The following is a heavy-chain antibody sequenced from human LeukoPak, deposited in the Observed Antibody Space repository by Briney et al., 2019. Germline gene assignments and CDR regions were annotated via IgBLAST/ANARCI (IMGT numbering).Heavy chain of an antibody. V-gene: IGHV3-21*01. D-gene: IGHD6-13*01. CDR2: ISSSSSYI. CDR1: GFTFSSYS. CDR3: ARGSSSSLPA. J-gene: IGHJ4*02. Sequence: GGSLRLSCAASGFTFSSYSMNWVRQAPGKGLEWVSSISSSSSYIYYADSVKGRFTISRDNAKNSLYLQMNGLRAEDTAVYYCARGSSSSLPAGGQGTLVTVSS.